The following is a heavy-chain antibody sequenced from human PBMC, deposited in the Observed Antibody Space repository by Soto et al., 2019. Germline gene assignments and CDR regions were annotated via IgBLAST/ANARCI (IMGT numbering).Heavy chain of an antibody. V-gene: IGHV1-46*01. CDR3: ARDLTGYPHNRPDYYFDY. CDR1: GYTFTSYY. Sequence: GASVKVSCKASGYTFTSYYMHWVRQAPGQGLEWMGIINPSGGSTSYAQKFQGRVTMTRDTSTSTVYMELSSLRSEDTAVYYCARDLTGYPHNRPDYYFDYWGQGTLVTVSS. J-gene: IGHJ4*02. CDR2: INPSGGST. D-gene: IGHD3-9*01.